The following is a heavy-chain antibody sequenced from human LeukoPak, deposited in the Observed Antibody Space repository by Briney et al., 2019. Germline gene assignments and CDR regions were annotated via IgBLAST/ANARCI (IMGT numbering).Heavy chain of an antibody. CDR3: ARDCSTSCYWFDP. V-gene: IGHV1-18*01. CDR2: VSGYDGNT. J-gene: IGHJ5*02. Sequence: ASVKVSCKASGYTFTTYGISWVRQAPGQGLEWIGLVSGYDGNTKYAQKLQGRVTMTTDTSTSTAYMELRSLRSDDTAVYYCARDCSTSCYWFDPWGQGTLVTVAS. CDR1: GYTFTTYG. D-gene: IGHD2-2*01.